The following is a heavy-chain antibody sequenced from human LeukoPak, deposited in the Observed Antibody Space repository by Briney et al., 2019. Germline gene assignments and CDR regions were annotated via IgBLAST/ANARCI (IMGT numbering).Heavy chain of an antibody. V-gene: IGHV3-66*01. CDR1: GFTVSSNY. J-gene: IGHJ4*02. D-gene: IGHD2-15*01. CDR2: IYGGGST. Sequence: GGSLRLSCAASGFTVSSNYMSWVRQAPGKGLEWVSVIYGGGSTYYADSVKGRFTISRDNSKNTLYLQMNSLRAEDTAVYYCAREDCSGGSCYYFSWGQGTLVTVSS. CDR3: AREDCSGGSCYYFS.